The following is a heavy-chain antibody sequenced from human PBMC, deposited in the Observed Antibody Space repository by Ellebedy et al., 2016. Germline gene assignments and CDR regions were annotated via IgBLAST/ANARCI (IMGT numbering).Heavy chain of an antibody. CDR2: ISWNSGNI. V-gene: IGHV3-9*01. CDR1: GFTFDNYA. Sequence: GGSLRLSXAASGFTFDNYAMHWVRQPPGKGLEWVSGISWNSGNIDYVDSVKGRFIISRDNAKNSLYLQMNSLRTEDTAFYYCATFLEGVSDYWGQGTLVTVSS. J-gene: IGHJ4*02. CDR3: ATFLEGVSDY. D-gene: IGHD5/OR15-5a*01.